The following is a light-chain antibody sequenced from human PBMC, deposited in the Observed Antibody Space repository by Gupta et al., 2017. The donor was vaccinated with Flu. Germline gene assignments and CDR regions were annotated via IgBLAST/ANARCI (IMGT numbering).Light chain of an antibody. Sequence: ISYRCSHGFLHSKGYSYLDWYLQKPGQSPQLLIYLGSTRDSGVPDRFSGSGSGTDFTLKISRVEAEDVGVYYCMQALQTPFTFGPGTKVDIK. CDR3: MQALQTPFT. V-gene: IGKV2-28*01. CDR2: LGS. J-gene: IGKJ3*01. CDR1: HGFLHSKGYSY.